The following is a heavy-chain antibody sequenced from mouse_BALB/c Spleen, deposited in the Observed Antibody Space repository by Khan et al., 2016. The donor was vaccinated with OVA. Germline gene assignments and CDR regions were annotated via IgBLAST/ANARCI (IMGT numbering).Heavy chain of an antibody. V-gene: IGHV5-6-5*01. Sequence: EVQLVESGGGLVKPGGSLKVSCAASGFTFSNYAMSWVRQTAEKRMEWVASISSGGNTYFPDSVMGRFTISRDNVWYIAYLQMSSLRSEDTAMYYCARDYCFVYWGQGTLVTVSA. CDR2: ISSGGNT. J-gene: IGHJ3*01. CDR1: GFTFSNYA. CDR3: ARDYCFVY.